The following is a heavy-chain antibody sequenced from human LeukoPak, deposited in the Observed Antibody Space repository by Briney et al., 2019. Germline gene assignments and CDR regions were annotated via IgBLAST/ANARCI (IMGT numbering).Heavy chain of an antibody. D-gene: IGHD3-10*01. CDR3: AKERYYYGSGSHYDY. Sequence: PGGSLRLSCAASGFTFSSYGMHWVRQAPGKGLEWVAFIRYDGSNKYYADSVKGRFTISRDNSKNTLYLQMNSLRAEDTAVYYCAKERYYYGSGSHYDYWGQGTLVTVSS. CDR1: GFTFSSYG. V-gene: IGHV3-30*02. CDR2: IRYDGSNK. J-gene: IGHJ4*02.